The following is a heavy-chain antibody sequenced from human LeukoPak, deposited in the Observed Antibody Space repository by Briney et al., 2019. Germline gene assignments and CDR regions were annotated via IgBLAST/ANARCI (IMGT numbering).Heavy chain of an antibody. V-gene: IGHV3-23*01. CDR3: ARIPPLSVAGTKRYFDS. J-gene: IGHJ4*02. CDR2: ISGSGGNT. D-gene: IGHD6-19*01. Sequence: GGSLRLSCAASGFTFTSYAVAWVRQAPGKGLEWVSAISGSGGNTFYADSVKGRFTISRDNSKNTLYLQMHSLRPEDTAVYFCARIPPLSVAGTKRYFDSWGQGTLVTVSS. CDR1: GFTFTSYA.